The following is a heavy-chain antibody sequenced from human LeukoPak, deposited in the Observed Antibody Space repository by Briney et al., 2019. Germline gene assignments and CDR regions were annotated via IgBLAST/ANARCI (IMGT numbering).Heavy chain of an antibody. CDR3: ARRAVRGVMGLEY. CDR1: GYTFTGYY. D-gene: IGHD3-10*01. Sequence: ASVKDSCKASGYTFTGYYMHWVRQAPGQGLEWMGWINPNSGGTNYAQKFQGRVTMTRDTSISTAYMELSRLRSDDTAVYYCARRAVRGVMGLEYWGQGTLVTVSS. V-gene: IGHV1-2*02. CDR2: INPNSGGT. J-gene: IGHJ4*02.